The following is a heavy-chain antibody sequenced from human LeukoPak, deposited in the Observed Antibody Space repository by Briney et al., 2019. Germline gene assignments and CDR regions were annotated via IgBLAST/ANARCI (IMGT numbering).Heavy chain of an antibody. CDR2: IYYSGST. J-gene: IGHJ5*02. V-gene: IGHV4-59*01. CDR3: ARAYCGGGCYRGWFDP. Sequence: SETLSLTCTVSGGSSSSYYWSWIRQPPGKGLEWIGYIYYSGSTNYNPSLKSRVTISVDTSKNQFSLKLSSVTAADTAVYYCARAYCGGGCYRGWFDPWGQGTLVTVSS. D-gene: IGHD2-21*02. CDR1: GGSSSSYY.